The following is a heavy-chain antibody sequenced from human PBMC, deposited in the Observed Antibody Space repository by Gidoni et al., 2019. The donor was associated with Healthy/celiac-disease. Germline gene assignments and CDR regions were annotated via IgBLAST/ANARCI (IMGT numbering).Heavy chain of an antibody. V-gene: IGHV3-7*03. Sequence: EVQLVESGGCLVQPGGSLRLSCAASGFPFSRYWMSWVRQAPGKGLEWVANIKQDGSEKDYVDSVKGRFTISRDNAKNSLYLQMNSLRAEDTAVYYCARDRGYSSGWYEGYFDYWGQGTLVTVSS. D-gene: IGHD6-19*01. CDR2: IKQDGSEK. CDR1: GFPFSRYW. J-gene: IGHJ4*02. CDR3: ARDRGYSSGWYEGYFDY.